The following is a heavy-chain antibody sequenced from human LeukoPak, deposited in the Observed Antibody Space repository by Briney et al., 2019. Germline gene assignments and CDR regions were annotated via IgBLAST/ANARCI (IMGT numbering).Heavy chain of an antibody. Sequence: SETLSLTCTVSGGSISSSSYYWGWIRQPPGKGLEWIGSIYYSGSTYYNPSLKSRVTISVDTSKNQFSLKLSSVTAADTAVYYCAREVVGATSFDYWGQGTLVTVSS. CDR3: AREVVGATSFDY. CDR1: GGSISSSSYY. D-gene: IGHD1-26*01. V-gene: IGHV4-39*07. J-gene: IGHJ4*02. CDR2: IYYSGST.